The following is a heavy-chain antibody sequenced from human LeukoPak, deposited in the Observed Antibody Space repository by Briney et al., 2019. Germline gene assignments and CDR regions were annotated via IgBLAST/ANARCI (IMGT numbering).Heavy chain of an antibody. V-gene: IGHV3-74*01. J-gene: IGHJ4*02. CDR3: ARDSSSREYYFDY. CDR2: INSDGSST. Sequence: QPGGSLRLSCAASGFTFSSYWMHWVRQAPGKGLVWVSRINSDGSSTSYADSVKGRFTISRDNAKNTLYLQMNSLRAEDTAVYHCARDSSSREYYFDYWGQGTLVTVSS. D-gene: IGHD6-6*01. CDR1: GFTFSSYW.